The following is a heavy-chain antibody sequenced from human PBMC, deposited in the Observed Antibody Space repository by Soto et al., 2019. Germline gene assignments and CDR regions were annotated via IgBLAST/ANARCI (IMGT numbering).Heavy chain of an antibody. D-gene: IGHD2-15*01. V-gene: IGHV3-73*01. J-gene: IGHJ6*02. CDR1: GFTFSCSA. Sequence: GGSLRLSCAASGFTFSCSAMHWVRQASGKGLEWVGRIRSRANSYATAYAASVKGRFTISRDDSKNTAYLQMNSLKTEDTAVYYCTRISHRSGGSCYYYYGMDVWGQGTTVTVSS. CDR3: TRISHRSGGSCYYYYGMDV. CDR2: IRSRANSYAT.